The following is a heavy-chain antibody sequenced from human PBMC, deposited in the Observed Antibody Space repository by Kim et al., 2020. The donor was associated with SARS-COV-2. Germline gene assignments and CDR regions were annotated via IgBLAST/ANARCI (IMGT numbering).Heavy chain of an antibody. CDR2: IYYSGST. V-gene: IGHV4-39*01. CDR1: GGSISSSSYY. D-gene: IGHD3-9*01. Sequence: SETLSLTCTVSGGSISSSSYYWGWIRQPPGKGLEWIGSIYYSGSTYYNPSLKSRVTISVDTSKNQFSLKLSSVTAADTAVYYCASARSRYFDWLLPTKDAFDISGQGTMVTVSS. J-gene: IGHJ3*02. CDR3: ASARSRYFDWLLPTKDAFDI.